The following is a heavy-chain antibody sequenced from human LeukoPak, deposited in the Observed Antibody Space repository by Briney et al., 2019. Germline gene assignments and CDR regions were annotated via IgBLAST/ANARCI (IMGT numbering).Heavy chain of an antibody. CDR1: GFTFSSYA. V-gene: IGHV3-30*04. J-gene: IGHJ4*02. D-gene: IGHD5-12*01. CDR3: ARAGVNGYDFPVDY. CDR2: ISYDGSNK. Sequence: GRSLRLSCAASGFTFSSYAMHWVRQATGKGLEWVAVISYDGSNKYYADSVKGRFTISRDNSKNTLYLQMNSLRAEDMAVYYCARAGVNGYDFPVDYWGQGTLVTVTS.